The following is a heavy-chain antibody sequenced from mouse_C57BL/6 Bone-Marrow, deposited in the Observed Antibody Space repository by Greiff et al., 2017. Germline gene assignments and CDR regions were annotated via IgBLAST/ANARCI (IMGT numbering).Heavy chain of an antibody. D-gene: IGHD1-1*01. Sequence: DVHLVQSGGGLVQPGGSLKLSCAASGFTFSSYGMSWVRQTPDKRLELVATINSNGGSTYYPDSVKGRFTISRDNATNTLYLQMSSLKSEDTAMYDCARDHYGSSNWGQGTTRTVSS. CDR3: ARDHYGSSN. V-gene: IGHV5-6-3*01. CDR2: INSNGGST. CDR1: GFTFSSYG. J-gene: IGHJ2*01.